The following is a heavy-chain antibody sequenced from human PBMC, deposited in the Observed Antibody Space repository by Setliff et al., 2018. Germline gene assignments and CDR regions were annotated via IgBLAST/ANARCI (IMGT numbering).Heavy chain of an antibody. CDR1: EFTFNSYT. CDR3: VRLRKDYGDYYYFDY. J-gene: IGHJ4*02. Sequence: GGSLRLSCAASEFTFNSYTMNWVRQAPGKGLEWVSSISVSSSYIYYADSVKGRFTISRDNAKNSLYLQMNSLRAEDTAVYYCVRLRKDYGDYYYFDYWGQGTLVTVSS. V-gene: IGHV3-21*01. D-gene: IGHD4-17*01. CDR2: ISVSSSYI.